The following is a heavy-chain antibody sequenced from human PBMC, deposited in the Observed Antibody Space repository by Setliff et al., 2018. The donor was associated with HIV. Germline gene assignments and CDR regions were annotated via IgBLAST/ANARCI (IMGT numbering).Heavy chain of an antibody. CDR2: INPNSGGT. V-gene: IGHV1-2*06. CDR1: GYTFTGYY. D-gene: IGHD3-10*01. Sequence: VASVQVSCKASGYTFTGYYMHWVRQAPGQGLEWMGRINPNSGGTNYAQKFQGRVTMTRDTSISTAYMELSRLRSDDTAVYYCARGYGSGSYYNWFDPWGQGTLVTVSS. CDR3: ARGYGSGSYYNWFDP. J-gene: IGHJ5*02.